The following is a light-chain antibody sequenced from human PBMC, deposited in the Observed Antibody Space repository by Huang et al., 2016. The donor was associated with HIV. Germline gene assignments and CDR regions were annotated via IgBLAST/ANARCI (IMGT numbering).Light chain of an antibody. Sequence: EVVLTQSPATLSLSPGERATLSCRASQSVTNYVAWYQQKPGQPPRRLIYEASNRATGVPARFSGSGSGTDFTLTISSLEPEDFAVYYCQQRGNWPPVTFGGGTKVEIK. CDR1: QSVTNY. CDR3: QQRGNWPPVT. CDR2: EAS. J-gene: IGKJ4*01. V-gene: IGKV3-11*01.